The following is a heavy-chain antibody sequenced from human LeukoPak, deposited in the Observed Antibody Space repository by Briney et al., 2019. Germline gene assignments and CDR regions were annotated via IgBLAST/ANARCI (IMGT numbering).Heavy chain of an antibody. D-gene: IGHD3-10*01. J-gene: IGHJ4*02. V-gene: IGHV4-31*03. CDR3: ARGGNRFGGFYFDY. CDR2: IHHSGRS. Sequence: SQTLSLTCTVSADSLSSGGHYWAWIRQLPGKGLESIGFIHHSGRSRHNPSLKDRVAISVDTSRKQFALKLSSVTAADTAMYYCARGGNRFGGFYFDYWGQGIQVIVSS. CDR1: ADSLSSGGHY.